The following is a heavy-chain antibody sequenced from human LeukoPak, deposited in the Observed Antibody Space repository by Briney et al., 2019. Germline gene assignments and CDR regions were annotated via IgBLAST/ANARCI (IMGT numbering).Heavy chain of an antibody. CDR1: GFTFSSYE. CDR3: ASWGADDAFDI. D-gene: IGHD1-26*01. CDR2: ISSSGSTI. Sequence: RGSLRLSCAASGFTFSSYEMNWVRQAPGKGLEWVSYISSSGSTIYYADSVKGRFTISRDNAKNSLYLQMNSLRAEDTAVYYCASWGADDAFDIWGQGTMVTVSS. V-gene: IGHV3-48*03. J-gene: IGHJ3*02.